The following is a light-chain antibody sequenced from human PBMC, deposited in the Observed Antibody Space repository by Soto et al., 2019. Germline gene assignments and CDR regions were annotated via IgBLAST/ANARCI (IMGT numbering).Light chain of an antibody. Sequence: EIVLTQSPGPLSLSPGERAPLSCRAIQSVPSSYLAWWQQKPGQAPRLLIYGASSRATGIPDRFSGSGSGTDFTLTISRLEPEDFAVYFCQQYGSSPTTFGQGTKVEIK. V-gene: IGKV3-20*01. CDR3: QQYGSSPTT. CDR1: QSVPSSY. J-gene: IGKJ1*01. CDR2: GAS.